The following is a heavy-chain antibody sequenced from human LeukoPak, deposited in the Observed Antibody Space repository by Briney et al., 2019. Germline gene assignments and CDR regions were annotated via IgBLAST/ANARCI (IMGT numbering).Heavy chain of an antibody. CDR3: ARGPSSQFRTDY. CDR1: GFTVSSNY. Sequence: PGGSLILSCAASGFTVSSNYMSWVRQAPGKGLEWVSYIGTSSSRIYYADSVKGRFTISRDNAKNSLYLQMNGLRAEDTAVYYCARGPSSQFRTDYWGQGTLVTVSS. J-gene: IGHJ4*02. V-gene: IGHV3-48*01. CDR2: IGTSSSRI. D-gene: IGHD2-2*01.